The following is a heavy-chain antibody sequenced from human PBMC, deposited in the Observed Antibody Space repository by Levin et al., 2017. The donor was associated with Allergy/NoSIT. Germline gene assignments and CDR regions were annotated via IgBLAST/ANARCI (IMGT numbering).Heavy chain of an antibody. CDR2: IYYSGRT. CDR1: GASIRSSSYH. CDR3: AKIAATGSRRFDY. Sequence: SQTLSLTCTVSGASIRSSSYHWGWIRQPPGKGLEWIGTIYYSGRTYYNPSLKSRVTISVDTTKIQFSLTLSSVTAADTAVYYCAKIAATGSRRFDYWGRGTLVTVSS. J-gene: IGHJ4*02. V-gene: IGHV4-39*01. D-gene: IGHD6-13*01.